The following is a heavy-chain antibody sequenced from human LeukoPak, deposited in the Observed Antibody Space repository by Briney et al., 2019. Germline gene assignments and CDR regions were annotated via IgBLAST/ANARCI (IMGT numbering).Heavy chain of an antibody. J-gene: IGHJ6*02. V-gene: IGHV3-30*18. Sequence: GGSLRLSCAASGFTFSSYGMHWVRQAPGKGLEWVAVISYDGSNKYYADSVKGRFTISRDNSKNTLYLQMNSLRAEDTAVYYCAKDKTTVPYVYYYCGMDVWGQGTTVTVSS. CDR1: GFTFSSYG. CDR3: AKDKTTVPYVYYYCGMDV. CDR2: ISYDGSNK. D-gene: IGHD4-17*01.